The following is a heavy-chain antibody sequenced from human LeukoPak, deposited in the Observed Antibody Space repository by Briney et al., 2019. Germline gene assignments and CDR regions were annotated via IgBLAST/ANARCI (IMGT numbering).Heavy chain of an antibody. V-gene: IGHV4-4*02. J-gene: IGHJ3*02. CDR3: ARVVSMLVRAFDI. D-gene: IGHD6-13*01. Sequence: SGTLSLTCAVSGGSISSSIWWSWVRQPPGKGLEWIGEIYHSGSTNYNPSLKSRVTISVDKSKNQFSLKLSSVTAADTAVYYCARVVSMLVRAFDIWGQGTMVTVSS. CDR2: IYHSGST. CDR1: GGSISSSIW.